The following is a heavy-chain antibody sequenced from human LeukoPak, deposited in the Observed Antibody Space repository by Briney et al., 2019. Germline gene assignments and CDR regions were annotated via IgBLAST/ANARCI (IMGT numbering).Heavy chain of an antibody. Sequence: SETLSLTCTVSGGSISNYYWSWIRQPAGKGLGWIGRISASGNTNYNPSLKSRVTMSVDTSMNLFALKLSSVTAADTAVYYCTRQGVATAIDYWGQGTLVTVSS. D-gene: IGHD2-21*02. J-gene: IGHJ4*02. CDR3: TRQGVATAIDY. CDR2: ISASGNT. CDR1: GGSISNYY. V-gene: IGHV4-4*07.